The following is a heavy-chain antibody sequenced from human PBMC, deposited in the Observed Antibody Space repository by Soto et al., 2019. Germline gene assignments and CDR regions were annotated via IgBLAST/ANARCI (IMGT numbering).Heavy chain of an antibody. V-gene: IGHV1-8*02. CDR2: MNPNSGNT. J-gene: IGHJ5*01. CDR1: GYTFNNYD. D-gene: IGHD3-10*01. CDR3: TRAYGAETFDF. Sequence: ASVKVSCKASGYTFNNYDIHWVRQAPGHGLEWMGWMNPNSGNTGYAQKFRGRVTMTQNTAIGTAYMELSSLRSDDTATYYCTRAYGAETFDFWGQGTRVTVSS.